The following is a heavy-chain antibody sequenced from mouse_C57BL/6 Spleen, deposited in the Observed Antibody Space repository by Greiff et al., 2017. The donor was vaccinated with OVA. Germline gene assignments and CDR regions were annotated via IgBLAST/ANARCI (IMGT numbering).Heavy chain of an antibody. D-gene: IGHD1-1*02. V-gene: IGHV1-82*01. CDR2: IYPGDGDT. CDR3: ARGGAMYYYSGGCFDG. CDR1: GYAFTSSW. Sequence: QVQLQQSGPELVKPGASVKISCKASGYAFTSSWMNWVKQRPGKGLEWIGRIYPGDGDTNYNGKFKGKATLTADKSSSTAYMQLSSLTSEDSAVYVGARGGAMYYYSGGCFDGWGKGTTVTGSS. J-gene: IGHJ1*03.